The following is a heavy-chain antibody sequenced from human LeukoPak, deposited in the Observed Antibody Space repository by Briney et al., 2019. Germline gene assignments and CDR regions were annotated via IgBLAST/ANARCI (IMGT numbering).Heavy chain of an antibody. V-gene: IGHV3-23*01. J-gene: IGHJ6*02. D-gene: IGHD1-14*01. CDR3: AKVRTYFYHGLDV. Sequence: GGSLRLSCAASGFTLSTCAMSWVRQAPGKGLEWVSGISGTTSGTYYADSVKGRFTISRDNSKNTLFLQVNSLRAEDTAVYYCAKVRTYFYHGLDVWGQGTTVTVSS. CDR1: GFTLSTCA. CDR2: ISGTTSGT.